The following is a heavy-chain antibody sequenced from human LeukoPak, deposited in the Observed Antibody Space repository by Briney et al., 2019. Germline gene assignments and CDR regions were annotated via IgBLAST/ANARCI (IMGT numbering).Heavy chain of an antibody. Sequence: ASVKVSCKASGGTFSSYAISWVRQAPGQGLEWMGRIIPIFGTANYAQKFQGRVTMTRDTSTSTVYMELSSLRSEDTAVYYCARGWGTRLPFDYWGQGTLVTVSS. J-gene: IGHJ4*02. D-gene: IGHD7-27*01. CDR3: ARGWGTRLPFDY. V-gene: IGHV1-69*05. CDR2: IIPIFGTA. CDR1: GGTFSSYA.